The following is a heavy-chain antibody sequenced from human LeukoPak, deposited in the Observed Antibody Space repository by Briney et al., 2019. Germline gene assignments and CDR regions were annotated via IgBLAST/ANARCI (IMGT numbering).Heavy chain of an antibody. CDR1: GFTFSSYI. J-gene: IGHJ4*02. V-gene: IGHV3-21*01. CDR3: ASDESVVGFGEARNYFDY. CDR2: ISSSSSYI. D-gene: IGHD3-10*01. Sequence: GGSLRLSCAASGFTFSSYIMNWVRQAPGKGLEWVSSISSSSSYIYYADSVKGRFTISRDNAKNSLYLQMNSLRAEDTAVYYCASDESVVGFGEARNYFDYWGQGTLVTVSS.